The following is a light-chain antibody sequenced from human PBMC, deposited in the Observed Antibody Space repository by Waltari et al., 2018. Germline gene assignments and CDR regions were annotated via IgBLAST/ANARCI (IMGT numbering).Light chain of an antibody. CDR1: QSVRSY. Sequence: EIVLTQSPATLSLSPGERATLSCRASQSVRSYLAWYQQKPGQAPRPPLYDTSNRASGIPARFSGSGSGTDFSLSISSLEPEDFAVYYCQQRHNWPLTFGGGTKVEIK. V-gene: IGKV3-11*01. J-gene: IGKJ4*01. CDR3: QQRHNWPLT. CDR2: DTS.